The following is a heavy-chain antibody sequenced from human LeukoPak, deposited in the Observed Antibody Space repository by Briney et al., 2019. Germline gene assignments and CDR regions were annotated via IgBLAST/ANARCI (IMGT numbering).Heavy chain of an antibody. Sequence: GRSLRLSCATSGFTFNRFGMHWVRQAPGKGLEWVAVIWYDGSNKDYADSVKGRFTISRDNSKNTLYLQMSGLRAEDTAVYYCAKVRRVDYLIDYWGQGTLVTVSS. V-gene: IGHV3-33*06. J-gene: IGHJ4*02. CDR1: GFTFNRFG. CDR2: IWYDGSNK. D-gene: IGHD2/OR15-2a*01. CDR3: AKVRRVDYLIDY.